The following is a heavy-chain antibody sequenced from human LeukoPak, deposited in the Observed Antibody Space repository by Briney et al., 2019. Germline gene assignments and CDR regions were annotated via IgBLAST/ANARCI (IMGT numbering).Heavy chain of an antibody. D-gene: IGHD5-18*01. CDR3: ARLRAAMVDY. V-gene: IGHV4-39*01. CDR1: GGSISSSSYY. CDR2: IYYSGSA. Sequence: KPSETLSLTCTVSGGSISSSSYYWGWIRQPPGKGLEWIGSIYYSGSAYNNPSLKSRVTISVDTSKNQFSLKLSSVTAADTAVYYCARLRAAMVDYWGQGTLVTVSS. J-gene: IGHJ4*02.